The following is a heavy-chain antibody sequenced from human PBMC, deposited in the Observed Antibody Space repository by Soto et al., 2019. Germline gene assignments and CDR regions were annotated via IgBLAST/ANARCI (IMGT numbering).Heavy chain of an antibody. V-gene: IGHV3-7*01. Sequence: QTGGSLRLSCAASGFTFYNYWMSWVRQAPGKGLEWVANIKQAGSERYYVDSVKGRFTISRDNANNSLYLQMNGLRAEDTAVYYCAKVAFSSSWSWGQGTLVTVSS. D-gene: IGHD6-13*01. CDR3: AKVAFSSSWS. CDR2: IKQAGSER. CDR1: GFTFYNYW. J-gene: IGHJ5*02.